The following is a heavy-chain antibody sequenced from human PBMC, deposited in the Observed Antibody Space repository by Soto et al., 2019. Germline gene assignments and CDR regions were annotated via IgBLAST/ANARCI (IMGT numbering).Heavy chain of an antibody. CDR1: GFTFSNYA. Sequence: GFLRLSCAASGFTFSNYAMSWVRQAPGKGLEWGSGISGSGGSTYYADSVKGRFTISRDNSKNTLYPQLNSLRAEDTAVYYCAKDPTITIFGVARYFDYWGQGILVTVSS. CDR2: ISGSGGST. CDR3: AKDPTITIFGVARYFDY. J-gene: IGHJ4*02. V-gene: IGHV3-23*01. D-gene: IGHD3-3*01.